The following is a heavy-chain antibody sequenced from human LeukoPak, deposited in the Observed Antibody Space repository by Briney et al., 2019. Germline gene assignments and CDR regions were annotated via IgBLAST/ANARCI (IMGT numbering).Heavy chain of an antibody. J-gene: IGHJ4*02. Sequence: GGSLRLSCAGSGFTFSSYWMSWVRQAPGKGLEWVASIKRDGSEEYYVDSVKGRFTISRDNAKNSVYLQMNSLRAEDTAVYYCASTWNYLYFDYWGQGTLVTVSS. V-gene: IGHV3-7*01. CDR1: GFTFSSYW. D-gene: IGHD1-7*01. CDR2: IKRDGSEE. CDR3: ASTWNYLYFDY.